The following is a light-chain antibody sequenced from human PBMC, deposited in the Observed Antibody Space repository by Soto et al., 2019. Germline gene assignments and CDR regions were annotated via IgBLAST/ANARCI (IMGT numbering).Light chain of an antibody. CDR1: SGDVGGYYY. J-gene: IGLJ1*01. Sequence: QSALTQPASVSGSPGQSITISCTGTSGDVGGYYYVSWYQQLPGKASKLMISEVSNRPSGVSNRFSGSKSGNTASLTISGLQAEDEADYYCSSYTAGGTIFGTGTKVTV. V-gene: IGLV2-14*01. CDR3: SSYTAGGTI. CDR2: EVS.